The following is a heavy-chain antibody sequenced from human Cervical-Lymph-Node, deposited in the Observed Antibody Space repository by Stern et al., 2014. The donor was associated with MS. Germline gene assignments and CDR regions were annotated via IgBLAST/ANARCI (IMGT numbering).Heavy chain of an antibody. CDR2: ISNNSTHT. D-gene: IGHD4-17*01. CDR1: GFTFSHYS. Sequence: QLVQSGGGLVKPGESLRLSCDASGFTFSHYSINWVRQAPGKGLEWISSISNNSTHTYYAYSVEGRFTISRDSAKDSVSLHMVSLRAEDTAVYYCARARVGDYARSPHLDSWGQGTLVTVSS. V-gene: IGHV3-21*01. J-gene: IGHJ4*02. CDR3: ARARVGDYARSPHLDS.